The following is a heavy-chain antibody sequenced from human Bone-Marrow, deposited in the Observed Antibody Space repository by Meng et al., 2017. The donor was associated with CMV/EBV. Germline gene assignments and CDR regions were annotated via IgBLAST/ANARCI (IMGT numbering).Heavy chain of an antibody. V-gene: IGHV3-23*01. CDR2: ISGSGFST. CDR3: TTVSIVVVPAAHGAYYYYGMDV. Sequence: GESLKISCAGSGFTFSNYAMTWVRQAPGKGPEWVSGISGSGFSTYYADSVKGRFTISRDNSKNTLFLEMNSLRVGDTAVYYCTTVSIVVVPAAHGAYYYYGMDVWGQGNTVNFAS. J-gene: IGHJ6*01. CDR1: GFTFSNYA. D-gene: IGHD2-2*01.